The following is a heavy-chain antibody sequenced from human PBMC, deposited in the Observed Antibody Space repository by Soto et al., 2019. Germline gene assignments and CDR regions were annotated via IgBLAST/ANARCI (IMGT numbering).Heavy chain of an antibody. CDR3: AREDIQDIVVVVVAPEGLGY. Sequence: QVQLVQSGAEVKKPGASVKVSCKASGYTFTSYGISWVRQAPGQGLKWMGRISGYNGNSNYAQNLQGRVTMTTDTSTSTAYMELRSLRSDDTAVYYCAREDIQDIVVVVVAPEGLGYWGQGTLVTVSS. V-gene: IGHV1-18*01. CDR2: ISGYNGNS. CDR1: GYTFTSYG. J-gene: IGHJ4*02. D-gene: IGHD2-15*01.